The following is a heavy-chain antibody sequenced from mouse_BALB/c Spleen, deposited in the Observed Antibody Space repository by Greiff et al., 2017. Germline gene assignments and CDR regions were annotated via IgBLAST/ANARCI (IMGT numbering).Heavy chain of an antibody. Sequence: EVQVVESGGGLVKPGGSLKLSCAASGFAFSSYDMSWVRQTPEKRLEWVAYISSGGGSTYYPDTVKGRFTISRDNAKNTLYLQMSSLKSEDTAMYYCARQVGRDYAMDYWGQGTSVTVSS. CDR3: ARQVGRDYAMDY. D-gene: IGHD1-3*01. CDR2: ISSGGGST. J-gene: IGHJ4*01. CDR1: GFAFSSYD. V-gene: IGHV5-12-1*01.